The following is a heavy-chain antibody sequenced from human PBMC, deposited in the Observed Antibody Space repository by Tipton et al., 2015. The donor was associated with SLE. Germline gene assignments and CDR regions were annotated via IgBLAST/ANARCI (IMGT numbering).Heavy chain of an antibody. CDR3: ARGGIYHDDSGNFDY. Sequence: TLSLTCAVYGGSFSDYYWSWIRQPPGKGLEWIGEINQNRGTNYNPSLKSRVTISVDTSKNQFSLKLSSVTAADTAIYYCARGGIYHDDSGNFDYWGQGTLVTASS. V-gene: IGHV4-34*01. CDR1: GGSFSDYY. CDR2: INQNRGT. J-gene: IGHJ4*02. D-gene: IGHD3-22*01.